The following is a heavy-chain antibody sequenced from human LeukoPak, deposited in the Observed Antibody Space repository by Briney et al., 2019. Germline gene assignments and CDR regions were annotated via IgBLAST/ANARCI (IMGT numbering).Heavy chain of an antibody. CDR1: GFTFSIYW. CDR3: ARGWNSDYFDY. CDR2: INSAGTST. V-gene: IGHV3-48*04. Sequence: GGSLRLSCAASGFTFSIYWMNWVRQSPGKGLEWISYINSAGTSTFYADSVRGRFTISRDNAKNSLYLQMNSLRAEDTAVYYCARGWNSDYFDYWGQGTLVTVSS. J-gene: IGHJ4*02. D-gene: IGHD1-7*01.